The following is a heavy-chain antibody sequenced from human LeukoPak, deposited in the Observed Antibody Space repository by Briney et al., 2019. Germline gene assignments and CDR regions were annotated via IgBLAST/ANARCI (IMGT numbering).Heavy chain of an antibody. CDR3: ARVLGGPVY. Sequence: GGSLRLSFSAPRFTLCQYALHRVPQAPGKGLVWVSRILSDGSSATYADSVKGRFTITRDNAENPLYLQMNSLRAEDTAGYYCARVLGGPVYGGQGTLVTVSS. CDR1: RFTLCQYA. J-gene: IGHJ4*02. V-gene: IGHV3-74*01. CDR2: ILSDGSSA.